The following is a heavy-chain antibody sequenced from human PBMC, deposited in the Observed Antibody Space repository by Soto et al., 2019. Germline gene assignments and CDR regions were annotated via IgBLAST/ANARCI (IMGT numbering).Heavy chain of an antibody. CDR1: GGSFSGYY. CDR2: INHSGST. CDR3: ASEAGTKGFGWFDP. V-gene: IGHV4-34*01. D-gene: IGHD1-7*01. Sequence: LSLTCAVYGGSFSGYYWSWIRQPPGKGLEWIGEINHSGSTNYNPSLKSRVTISVDTSKNQFSLKLSSVTAADTAVYYCASEAGTKGFGWFDPWGQGTLVTVSS. J-gene: IGHJ5*02.